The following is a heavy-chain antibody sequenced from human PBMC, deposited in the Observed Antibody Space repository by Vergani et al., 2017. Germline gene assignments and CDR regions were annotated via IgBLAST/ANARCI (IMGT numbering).Heavy chain of an antibody. D-gene: IGHD4-23*01. CDR1: GFTFSSYG. V-gene: IGHV3-74*02. J-gene: IGHJ6*02. CDR3: ASPVVTGYYYGMDV. CDR2: INSDGSST. Sequence: VQLVESGGGVVQPGRSLRLSCAASGFTFSSYGMHWVRQPPGKGLVWVSRINSDGSSTSYADSVKGRFTISRDNAKNTLYLQMNSLRAEDTAVYYCASPVVTGYYYGMDVWGQGTTVTVSS.